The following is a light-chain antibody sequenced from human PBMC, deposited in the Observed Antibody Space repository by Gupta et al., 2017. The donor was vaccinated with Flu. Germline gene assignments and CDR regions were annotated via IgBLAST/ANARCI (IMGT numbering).Light chain of an antibody. J-gene: IGLJ2*01. Sequence: SSELTQHPVVSVALGQTVRITCQGDSLRSQYPSWYQQKPGQAPILVIYSKDSRPSGIPDRFSGSSSGATAYLTITATQAEDDADYYCTSRSSDHVVFGGGTKLTVL. CDR2: SKD. CDR3: TSRSSDHVV. V-gene: IGLV3-19*01. CDR1: SLRSQY.